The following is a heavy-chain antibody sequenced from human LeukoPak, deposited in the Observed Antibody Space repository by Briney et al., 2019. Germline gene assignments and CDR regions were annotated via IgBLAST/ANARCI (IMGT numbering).Heavy chain of an antibody. V-gene: IGHV3-9*01. D-gene: IGHD6-19*01. CDR1: GFTFDDYA. CDR3: AKEIVAGMGFDY. Sequence: GRSLRLSCAASGFTFDDYAMHWVRQAPGKGLKWVSGIGWNSGSIGYADSGKGRFTISRDNAKNSLYLQMNSLRAEDTALYCCAKEIVAGMGFDYWGQGTLVTVSS. CDR2: IGWNSGSI. J-gene: IGHJ4*02.